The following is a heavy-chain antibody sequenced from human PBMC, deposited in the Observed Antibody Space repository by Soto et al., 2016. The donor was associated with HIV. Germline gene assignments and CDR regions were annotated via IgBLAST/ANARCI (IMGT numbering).Heavy chain of an antibody. J-gene: IGHJ6*02. CDR1: GYTLTTYY. D-gene: IGHD5-12*01. CDR2: INPNNGVT. V-gene: IGHV1-2*02. Sequence: QVQLVQSGAAVKKPGASVKVSCKASGYTLTTYYMHWVRQVPGQGPEWMGWINPNNGVTNYAQDFQGRVTMTRDTSISTVYMELSGLTSDDTAVYYCAREDGYGGYARMDVWGQGTTVTVSS. CDR3: AREDGYGGYARMDV.